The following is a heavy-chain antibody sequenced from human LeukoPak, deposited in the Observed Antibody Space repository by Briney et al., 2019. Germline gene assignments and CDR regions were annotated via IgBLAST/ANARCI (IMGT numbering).Heavy chain of an antibody. J-gene: IGHJ5*02. D-gene: IGHD3-3*01. V-gene: IGHV1-24*01. CDR2: FDPEDGET. CDR1: GYTLTELS. Sequence: ASVKVSCKVSGYTLTELSMHWVRQAPGKGLEWMGGFDPEDGETIYAQKFQGRVTMTKDTSTDTAYMELSSLRSEDTAVYYCATVPIFGVVIIQNWFDPWGQGTLVTVSS. CDR3: ATVPIFGVVIIQNWFDP.